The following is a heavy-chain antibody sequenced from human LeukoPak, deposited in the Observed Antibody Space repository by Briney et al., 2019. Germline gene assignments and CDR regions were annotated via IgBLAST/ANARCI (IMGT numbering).Heavy chain of an antibody. CDR1: GGSFSGYY. D-gene: IGHD3-16*02. CDR3: ARGARVIHAFDI. CDR2: INHGGST. V-gene: IGHV4-34*01. Sequence: PSDTLSLTCAVYGGSFSGYYWSWIRQPPGKGLEWIGEINHGGSTNYNPSLKSRVTISVDTSKNQFSLKLSSVTAADTAVYYCARGARVIHAFDIWGQGTMVTVPS. J-gene: IGHJ3*02.